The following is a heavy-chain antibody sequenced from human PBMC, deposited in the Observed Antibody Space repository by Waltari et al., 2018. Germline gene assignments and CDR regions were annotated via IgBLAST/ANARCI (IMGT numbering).Heavy chain of an antibody. V-gene: IGHV1-46*04. Sequence: QVQRVQSGAEVKKPGAPVMVSCKASGYTFTYFYIHWVRQAPGQGLEWMGTVNPNGGSTTYAQKLHDRVTMTRDTSTSTVYMELSSLRSEDTAVYYCARAGSTLIWGVAEWGQGTLVTVSS. CDR3: ARAGSTLIWGVAE. D-gene: IGHD2-2*01. J-gene: IGHJ4*02. CDR1: GYTFTYFY. CDR2: VNPNGGST.